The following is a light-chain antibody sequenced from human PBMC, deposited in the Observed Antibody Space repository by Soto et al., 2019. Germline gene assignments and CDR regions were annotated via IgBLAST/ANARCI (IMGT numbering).Light chain of an antibody. V-gene: IGLV1-51*02. CDR3: GTWDSSPWV. CDR1: SSNIGNNY. Sequence: QSVLTQPPSVSAAPGQKVTISCSGSSSNIGNNYVSWYQQLPGTAPKLLIYENNKRPSGIPDRFSGSKSGTSATLGITGLQTGEEADYYCGTWDSSPWVFGGGTKVTVL. J-gene: IGLJ3*02. CDR2: ENN.